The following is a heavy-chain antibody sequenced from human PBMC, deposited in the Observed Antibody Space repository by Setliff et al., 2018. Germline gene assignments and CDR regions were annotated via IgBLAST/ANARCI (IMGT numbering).Heavy chain of an antibody. V-gene: IGHV5-51*01. CDR1: GYRFTSQW. Sequence: PGESLKISCKDSGYRFTSQWIAWVRQTPGRGLEWMGIIYPADSDTTYSPSFQGQVTISVDKSLSTAYLQWSSLKASDSGKYYCARRGYGGYIYGSFDSWGQGTLVTVSS. J-gene: IGHJ5*01. CDR2: IYPADSDT. CDR3: ARRGYGGYIYGSFDS. D-gene: IGHD5-18*01.